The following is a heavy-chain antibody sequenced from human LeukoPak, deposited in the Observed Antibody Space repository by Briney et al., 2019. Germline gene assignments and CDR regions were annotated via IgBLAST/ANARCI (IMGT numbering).Heavy chain of an antibody. CDR1: GGSISSGDYY. J-gene: IGHJ4*02. CDR2: IYYSGST. V-gene: IGHV4-30-4*01. Sequence: SETLSLTCTVSGGSISSGDYYWSWIRQPPGKGLEWIGYIYYSGSTYYNPSLKSRVTISVDTSKNQFSLKLSSVTAAGTAVYYCVSYYYDSSGYFGFDYWGQGTLVTVSS. D-gene: IGHD3-22*01. CDR3: VSYYYDSSGYFGFDY.